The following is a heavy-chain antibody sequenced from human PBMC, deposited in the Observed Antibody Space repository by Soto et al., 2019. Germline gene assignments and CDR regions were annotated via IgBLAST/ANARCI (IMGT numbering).Heavy chain of an antibody. V-gene: IGHV3-30*18. CDR3: AKDSGIAVAGTMGSFDY. D-gene: IGHD6-19*01. J-gene: IGHJ4*02. CDR2: ISYDGSNK. Sequence: LRLSCAASGFTFSSYGMHWVRQAPGKGLEWVAVISYDGSNKYYADSVKGRFTISRDNSKNTLYLQMNSLRAEDTAVYYCAKDSGIAVAGTMGSFDYWGQGTLVTVSS. CDR1: GFTFSSYG.